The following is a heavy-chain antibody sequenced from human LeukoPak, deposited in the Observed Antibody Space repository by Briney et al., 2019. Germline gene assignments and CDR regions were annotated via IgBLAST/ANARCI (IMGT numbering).Heavy chain of an antibody. CDR2: ISGSGDRT. Sequence: GGSLRLSCAASGFTFSNYGMSWVRQAPGKGLEWVSVISGSGDRTYYADSVKGRFTISRDNPKNTLYLQMNSLRADDTALYYCAREVGPNDYWGQGTLVTVSS. V-gene: IGHV3-23*01. CDR3: AREVGPNDY. D-gene: IGHD1-26*01. CDR1: GFTFSNYG. J-gene: IGHJ4*02.